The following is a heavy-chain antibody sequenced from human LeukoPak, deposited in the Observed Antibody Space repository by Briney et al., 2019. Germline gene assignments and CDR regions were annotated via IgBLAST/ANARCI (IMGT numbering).Heavy chain of an antibody. CDR3: AKDHYDYVWGSYRYLLDY. Sequence: PGGSLRLSCAAPGFTFSNAWMSWVRQAPGKGLEWVGRIKSKTDGGTTDYAAPVKGRFTISRDDSKNTLYLQMNSLRAEDTAVYYCAKDHYDYVWGSYRYLLDYWGQGTLVTVSS. CDR2: IKSKTDGGTT. V-gene: IGHV3-15*01. CDR1: GFTFSNAW. J-gene: IGHJ4*02. D-gene: IGHD3-16*02.